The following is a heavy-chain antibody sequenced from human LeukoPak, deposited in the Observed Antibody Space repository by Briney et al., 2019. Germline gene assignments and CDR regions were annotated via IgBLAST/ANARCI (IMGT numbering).Heavy chain of an antibody. CDR1: GFTFNTYW. Sequence: QPGGSLRLSCAASGFTFNTYWMHWVRQAPGKGLVWVSRINSDGRSTSYADSVKGRFTISRDNSKNTLYLQMSSLRVEDTAVYYCGKAEAGTYYFDYWGQGTLVTVSS. CDR2: INSDGRST. V-gene: IGHV3-74*01. D-gene: IGHD6-19*01. CDR3: GKAEAGTYYFDY. J-gene: IGHJ4*02.